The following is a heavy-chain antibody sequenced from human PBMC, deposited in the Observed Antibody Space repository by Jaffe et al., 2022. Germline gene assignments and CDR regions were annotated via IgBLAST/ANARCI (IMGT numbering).Heavy chain of an antibody. CDR3: ASQYCSGGSCGRLPPFDP. CDR2: IIPIFGTA. J-gene: IGHJ5*02. CDR1: GGTFSSYA. D-gene: IGHD2-15*01. Sequence: QVQLVQSGAEVKKPGSSVKVSCKASGGTFSSYAISWVRQAPGQGLEWMGGIIPIFGTANYAQKFQGRVTITADESTSTAYMELSSLRSEDTAVYYCASQYCSGGSCGRLPPFDPWGQGTLVTVSS. V-gene: IGHV1-69*01.